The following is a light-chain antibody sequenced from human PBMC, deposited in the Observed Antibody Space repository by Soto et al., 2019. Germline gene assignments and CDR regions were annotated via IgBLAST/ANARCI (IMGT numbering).Light chain of an antibody. CDR1: SSNIGNNT. CDR3: AAWDDSLNGPV. J-gene: IGLJ3*02. CDR2: TTN. V-gene: IGLV1-44*01. Sequence: QSVLTQPPSASVTPGQWVSISCSGTSSNIGNNTLNWYQQFPETAPRLLIDTTNHRPSGVPDRFSGSKSGTSASLAISGLQSEDEADYYCAAWDDSLNGPVFDGGTKLTVL.